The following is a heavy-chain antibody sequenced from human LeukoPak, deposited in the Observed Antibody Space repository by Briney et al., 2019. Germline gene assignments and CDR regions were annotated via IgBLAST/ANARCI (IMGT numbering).Heavy chain of an antibody. D-gene: IGHD2-15*01. J-gene: IGHJ5*01. V-gene: IGHV4-61*02. CDR3: ATGYGKLDS. CDR2: IYASGNI. Sequence: SETLSLTCTVSGGSISSGNYHWSWIRQPAGKGLEWIGRIYASGNINYNPSLKSRVTISVDTSKNQFSLKLSSVTAADTAVYYCATGYGKLDSWGQGTLVTVSS. CDR1: GGSISSGNYH.